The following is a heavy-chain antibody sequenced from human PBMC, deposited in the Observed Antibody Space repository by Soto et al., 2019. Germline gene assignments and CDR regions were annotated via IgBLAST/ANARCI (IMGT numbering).Heavy chain of an antibody. CDR3: AGQGFYWSGSHYYYYYGMDV. CDR2: IDPSDSYT. V-gene: IGHV5-10-1*01. D-gene: IGHD3-3*01. CDR1: GYSFTSYW. J-gene: IGHJ6*02. Sequence: GESLKISCKGSGYSFTSYWISWVRQMPGKGLEWMGRIDPSDSYTNYSPSFQGHVTISADKSISTAYLQWSSLKASDTAMYYCAGQGFYWSGSHYYYYYGMDVWGQGTTVTVSS.